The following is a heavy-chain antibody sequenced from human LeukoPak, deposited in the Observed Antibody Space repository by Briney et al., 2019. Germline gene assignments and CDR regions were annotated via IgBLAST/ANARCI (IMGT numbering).Heavy chain of an antibody. CDR3: ARPGLDCSSTSCYISNWFDP. CDR1: GFTFSSYA. V-gene: IGHV5-51*01. Sequence: GGSLRLSCAASGFTFSSYAMSWVRQMPGKGLEWMGIIYPGDSDTRYSQSFQGQVTISADKSISTAYLQWSSLKASDTAMYYCARPGLDCSSTSCYISNWFDPWGQGTLVTVSS. CDR2: IYPGDSDT. D-gene: IGHD2-2*02. J-gene: IGHJ5*02.